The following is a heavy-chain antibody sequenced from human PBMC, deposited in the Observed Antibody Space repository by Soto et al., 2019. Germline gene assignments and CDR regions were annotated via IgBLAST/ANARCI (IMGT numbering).Heavy chain of an antibody. V-gene: IGHV3-30*18. J-gene: IGHJ4*02. CDR2: ISYDGSNK. CDR3: AKEAPYDYVWGSYRSNFDY. Sequence: QVQLVESGGGVVQPGRSLRLSCAASGFTFSSYGMHWVRQAPGKGLEWVAVISYDGSNKYYADSVKGRFTISRDNSKNTLYLQMNSLRAEDTAVYYCAKEAPYDYVWGSYRSNFDYWGQGTLVPVSS. CDR1: GFTFSSYG. D-gene: IGHD3-16*02.